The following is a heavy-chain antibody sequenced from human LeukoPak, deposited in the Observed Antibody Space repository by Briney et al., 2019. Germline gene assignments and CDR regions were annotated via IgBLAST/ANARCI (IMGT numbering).Heavy chain of an antibody. CDR3: VLGYCSSTSCYNPGNYYYYGMDV. D-gene: IGHD2-2*02. J-gene: IGHJ6*02. Sequence: SVKVSCMASGGTFSSYTISWVRQAPGQGLEWMGRIIPILGIANYAQKFRGRVTITADKSTSTAYMELSSLRSEDTAVYYCVLGYCSSTSCYNPGNYYYYGMDVWGQGTTVTVSS. CDR2: IIPILGIA. CDR1: GGTFSSYT. V-gene: IGHV1-69*02.